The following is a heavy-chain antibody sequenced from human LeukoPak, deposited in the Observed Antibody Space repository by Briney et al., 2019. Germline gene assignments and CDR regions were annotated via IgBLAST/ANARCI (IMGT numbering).Heavy chain of an antibody. CDR3: ARSLRNYYYGMDV. CDR1: GFTVSSNY. J-gene: IGHJ6*02. CDR2: IYSGGST. V-gene: IGHV3-53*01. Sequence: GGSLRLSCAASGFTVSSNYMSWVRQAPGKGLEWVSVIYSGGSTYYADSVKGRFTISRDNSKNTLYLQMNSLRAEDTAVYYCARSLRNYYYGMDVWGQGTTVTVSS.